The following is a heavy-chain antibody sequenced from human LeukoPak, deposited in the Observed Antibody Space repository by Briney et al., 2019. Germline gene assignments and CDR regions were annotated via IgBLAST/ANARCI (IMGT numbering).Heavy chain of an antibody. CDR3: ARASGSGGYYNFDY. CDR2: INPNSGGT. Sequence: GASVKVSCKASGYTFIGYYMNWVRQAPGQGLEWMGWINPNSGGTNYAQRFQGRVTMNRDTSISTAYLELSRVRSDDTAVYYCARASGSGGYYNFDYWGQGTPVTVSS. CDR1: GYTFIGYY. D-gene: IGHD3-10*01. V-gene: IGHV1-2*02. J-gene: IGHJ4*02.